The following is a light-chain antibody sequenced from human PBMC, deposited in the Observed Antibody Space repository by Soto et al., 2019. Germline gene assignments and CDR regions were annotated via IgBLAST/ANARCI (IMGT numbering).Light chain of an antibody. J-gene: IGKJ1*01. CDR3: QQYHNWPPRT. Sequence: EIVMTQSPATLSVSPGERATLSCRASQSVSSNLAWYQQKPGQAPRLLIYGASTRATSIPARFSGSGSGTEFTLTISSLQFEDFAVYYCQQYHNWPPRTFGQGPKVDIK. CDR2: GAS. V-gene: IGKV3-15*01. CDR1: QSVSSN.